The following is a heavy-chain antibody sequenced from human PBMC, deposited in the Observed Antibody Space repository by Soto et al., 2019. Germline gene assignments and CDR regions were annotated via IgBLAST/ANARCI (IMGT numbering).Heavy chain of an antibody. Sequence: SETLSLTCTVSGGSISSYYWSWIRQPPGKGLEWIGYIYYSGSTSYNPSLKSRVTISVDTSKNQFSLKLSSVTAADTAVYYCARDTTISEWFDPWGQGTLVTVSS. CDR1: GGSISSYY. D-gene: IGHD3-3*01. J-gene: IGHJ5*02. CDR3: ARDTTISEWFDP. V-gene: IGHV4-59*01. CDR2: IYYSGST.